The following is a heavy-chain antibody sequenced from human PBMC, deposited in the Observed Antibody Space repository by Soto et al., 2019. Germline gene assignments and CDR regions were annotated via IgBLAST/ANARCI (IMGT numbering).Heavy chain of an antibody. D-gene: IGHD2-15*01. CDR2: ILGSGGDT. CDR1: GLTLRTNG. CDR3: AGHGGYSY. V-gene: IGHV3-23*01. J-gene: IGHJ4*02. Sequence: GALRVSCAATGLTLRTNGMGWFRQAPGKGLEWVSSILGSGGDTYYADSLKGRFTISRDNYKNTLYLQLNSLGAEDTALYYCAGHGGYSYLGQGTLVTVSS.